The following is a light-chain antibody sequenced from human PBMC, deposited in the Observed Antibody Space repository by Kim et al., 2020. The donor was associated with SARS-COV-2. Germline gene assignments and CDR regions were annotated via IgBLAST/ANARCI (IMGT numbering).Light chain of an antibody. CDR1: QSVRSN. Sequence: SVSPGERATLACRASQSVRSNLAWYQQKPGQAPRLLIYGASTRATGVPARFSGSGSGTEFTLTISSLQSEDFAVYYCQQYTTWRGAFGQGTKLEI. CDR3: QQYTTWRGA. CDR2: GAS. V-gene: IGKV3-15*01. J-gene: IGKJ1*01.